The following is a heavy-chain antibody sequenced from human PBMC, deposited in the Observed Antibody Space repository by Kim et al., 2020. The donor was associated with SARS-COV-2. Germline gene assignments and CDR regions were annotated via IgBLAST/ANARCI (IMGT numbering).Heavy chain of an antibody. CDR3: ASLIVGASYYFDY. CDR2: IDPSDSYT. Sequence: GESLKISCKGSGYSFTSYWISWVRQMPGKGLEWMGRIDPSDSYTNYSPSFQGHVTISADKSISTAYLQWSSLKASDTAMYYCASLIVGASYYFDYWGQGTLVTVSS. CDR1: GYSFTSYW. J-gene: IGHJ4*02. V-gene: IGHV5-10-1*01. D-gene: IGHD1-26*01.